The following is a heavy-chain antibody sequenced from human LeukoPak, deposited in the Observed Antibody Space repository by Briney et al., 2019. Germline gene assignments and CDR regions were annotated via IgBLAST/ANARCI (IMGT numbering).Heavy chain of an antibody. V-gene: IGHV3-7*03. Sequence: GGSLRLSCAASGFTFSDYWMHWVRQAPGKGLEWVANIKQDGSAKYYVDSVKGRFTISRDNAKNSLYLQMSSLRAEDTAVYYCARRYFDSWGQGTLVTVSS. CDR3: ARRYFDS. CDR1: GFTFSDYW. CDR2: IKQDGSAK. J-gene: IGHJ4*02.